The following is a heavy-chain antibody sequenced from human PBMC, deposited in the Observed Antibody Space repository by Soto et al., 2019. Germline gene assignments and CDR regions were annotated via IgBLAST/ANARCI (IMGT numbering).Heavy chain of an antibody. D-gene: IGHD3-3*01. CDR1: GFSFGSYA. CDR2: ISGSDGKT. J-gene: IGHJ4*02. CDR3: SRWSYLDY. V-gene: IGHV3-23*01. Sequence: GGSLRLSCAASGFSFGSYALSWVRQAPGKGLEWVSTISGSDGKTFYADSVKGRFSISRDTSQNTLYLQMNSLRADDTAIYYCSRWSYLDYWGQGTLVTVSS.